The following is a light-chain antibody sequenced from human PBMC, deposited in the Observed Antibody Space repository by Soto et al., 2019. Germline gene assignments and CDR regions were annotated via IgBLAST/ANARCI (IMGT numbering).Light chain of an antibody. CDR3: QQYDSVFT. V-gene: IGKV1-8*01. CDR2: GAS. J-gene: IGKJ5*01. Sequence: AIRMTQSPSSLSASTGDIVTISFRASQGISSYLAWYQQKPGKAPKLLIYGASNLETGVPSRFSGSGSGTDFTFTISSLQAEDIGTYFCQQYDSVFTFGQGTRLEIK. CDR1: QGISSY.